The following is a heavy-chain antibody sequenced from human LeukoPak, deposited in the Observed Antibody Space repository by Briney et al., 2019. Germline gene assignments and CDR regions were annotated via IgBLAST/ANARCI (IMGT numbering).Heavy chain of an antibody. Sequence: ASVKVSCKASGYTFTGYYMHWVRQAPGQGLEWMGWISPNSGGTNYAQKFQGRVTMTRDTSISTAYMELSRLRSDDTAVYYCARGYDYSRGYYYYYMDVWGKGTTVTVSS. D-gene: IGHD4-11*01. CDR3: ARGYDYSRGYYYYYMDV. V-gene: IGHV1-2*02. J-gene: IGHJ6*03. CDR2: ISPNSGGT. CDR1: GYTFTGYY.